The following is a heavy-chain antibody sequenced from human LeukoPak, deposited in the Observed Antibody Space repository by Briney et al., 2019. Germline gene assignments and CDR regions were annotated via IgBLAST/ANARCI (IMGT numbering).Heavy chain of an antibody. Sequence: PGGSLRLSCAASGFTFSSYSMNWVRQAPGKGLEWVSYISSGGSTIYYADSVKGRFTISRDNAKNSLYLQMNSLRAEDTAVYYCARAGVYYDFWSGGGTADYWGQGTLVTVSS. J-gene: IGHJ4*02. CDR1: GFTFSSYS. CDR3: ARAGVYYDFWSGGGTADY. CDR2: ISSGGSTI. D-gene: IGHD3-3*01. V-gene: IGHV3-48*04.